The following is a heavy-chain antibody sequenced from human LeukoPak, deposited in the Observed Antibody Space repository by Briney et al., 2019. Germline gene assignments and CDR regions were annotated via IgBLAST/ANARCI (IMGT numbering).Heavy chain of an antibody. V-gene: IGHV3-30*03. CDR1: RFSFSNYA. CDR3: ARDPRTVRI. CDR2: ISHDGINT. J-gene: IGHJ4*02. Sequence: GGSLRLSCAASRFSFSNYAMHWVRQDSGRGLEWLAVISHDGINTYYADSVKGRFTISRDNAKNSLYLQMNSLRVEDTAVYYCARDPRTVRIWGQGTLVTVSS. D-gene: IGHD1-1*01.